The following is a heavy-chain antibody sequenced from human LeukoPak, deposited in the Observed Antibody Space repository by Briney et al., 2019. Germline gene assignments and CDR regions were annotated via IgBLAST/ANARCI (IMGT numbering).Heavy chain of an antibody. J-gene: IGHJ4*02. CDR3: AKSGSYYDPHFDY. CDR2: ISGSGGST. V-gene: IGHV3-23*01. CDR1: GFTFSTYA. Sequence: PGGSLRLSCAASGFTFSTYAMSWVRQAPGKGLEWVSTISGSGGSTYYADSVKGRFTISRDNSKNTLYLQMNSLRAEDTAVYYCAKSGSYYDPHFDYWGQGTLVTVSS. D-gene: IGHD1-26*01.